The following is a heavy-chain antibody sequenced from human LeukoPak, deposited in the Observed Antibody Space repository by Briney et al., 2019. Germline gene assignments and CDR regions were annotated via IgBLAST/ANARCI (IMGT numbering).Heavy chain of an antibody. Sequence: PGGSLRLSCAASGFTVSSNYMSWVRQAPGKGLEWVSVTYSGGSTYYADSVKGRFTISRDNSKNTLYLQMNSLRAEDTAVYYCAKPGIAVASGNYWGQGTLVTVSS. CDR2: TYSGGST. D-gene: IGHD6-19*01. V-gene: IGHV3-66*04. CDR1: GFTVSSNY. CDR3: AKPGIAVASGNY. J-gene: IGHJ4*02.